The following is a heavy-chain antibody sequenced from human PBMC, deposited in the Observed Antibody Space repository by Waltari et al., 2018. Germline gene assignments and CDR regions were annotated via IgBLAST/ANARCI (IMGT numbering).Heavy chain of an antibody. CDR2: IDHSGST. CDR1: GGSFSGYY. CDR3: ARGKFRGYSYGRWGTTLFDY. V-gene: IGHV4-34*01. Sequence: QVQLQQWGAGLLKPSETLSLTCAVYGGSFSGYYWSWIRRPPGQGPEWIGEIDHSGSTNYNPSLKSRVTISVDTSKNQFSLKLSSVTAADTAVYYCARGKFRGYSYGRWGTTLFDYWGQGTLVTVSS. D-gene: IGHD5-18*01. J-gene: IGHJ4*02.